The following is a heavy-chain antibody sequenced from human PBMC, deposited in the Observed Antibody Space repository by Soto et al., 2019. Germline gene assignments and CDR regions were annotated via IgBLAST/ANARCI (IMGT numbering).Heavy chain of an antibody. CDR1: GGSISSGGYY. CDR3: ARDEVSQDGYNYSLCYFDL. V-gene: IGHV4-31*03. Sequence: QVQLQESGPGLVKPSQTLSLTCTVSGGSISSGGYYWSWIRQHPGKGLEWIGYIYYSGSTYYNPSLKNRVTISVDTSKNQFSLKLSSVTAADTAVYYCARDEVSQDGYNYSLCYFDLWGRGTLVIVSS. CDR2: IYYSGST. J-gene: IGHJ2*01. D-gene: IGHD5-12*01.